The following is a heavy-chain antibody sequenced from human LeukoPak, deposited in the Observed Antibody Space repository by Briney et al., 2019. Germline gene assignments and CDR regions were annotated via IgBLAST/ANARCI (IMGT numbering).Heavy chain of an antibody. D-gene: IGHD2-8*02. CDR2: IYTSGST. V-gene: IGHV4-61*02. CDR1: GGSISSGSYY. CDR3: ARRSGLGHFDY. J-gene: IGHJ4*02. Sequence: SETLSLTCTVSGGSISSGSYYWSWIRQPAGKGLEWIGRIYTSGSTNYHPSLKSRVTISVDTSKNQFSLKLSSVTAADTAVYYCARRSGLGHFDYWGQGTLVTVSS.